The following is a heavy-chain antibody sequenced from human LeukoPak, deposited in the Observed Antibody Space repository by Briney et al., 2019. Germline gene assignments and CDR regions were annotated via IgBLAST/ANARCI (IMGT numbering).Heavy chain of an antibody. Sequence: GGSLRLSCAASGFTFSSYSMNWVRQAPGKGLEWVSSISSSSYIYYADSVKGRFTISRDNAKNSLYLQMNSLRAEDTAVYYCARDYYDPYGMDVWGQGTTVTVSS. D-gene: IGHD3-3*01. CDR3: ARDYYDPYGMDV. J-gene: IGHJ6*02. CDR1: GFTFSSYS. V-gene: IGHV3-21*01. CDR2: ISSSSYI.